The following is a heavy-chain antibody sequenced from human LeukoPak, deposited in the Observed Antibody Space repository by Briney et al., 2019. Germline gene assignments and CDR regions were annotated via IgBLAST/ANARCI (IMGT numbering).Heavy chain of an antibody. Sequence: GGSLTLSCAASGFTVSSGYISWVRRAPGKGLEWVSVLYSSGDTYYADSVKGRYTISSDNSKNAVYLQMNSLRAEDTAVYYCARDLPLRFWGQGTLVTVSS. CDR2: LYSSGDT. D-gene: IGHD3-16*01. CDR3: ARDLPLRF. CDR1: GFTVSSGY. V-gene: IGHV3-53*01. J-gene: IGHJ4*02.